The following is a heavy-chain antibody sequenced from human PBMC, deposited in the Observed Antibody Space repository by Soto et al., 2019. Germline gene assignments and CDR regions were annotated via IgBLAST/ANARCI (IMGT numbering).Heavy chain of an antibody. CDR2: ISHSGGTT. CDR3: AKGRGQTWNFHY. J-gene: IGHJ4*02. Sequence: EVQLLESGGGSVQPGGSLRLSCAASGFTFNNYAMHRVRLPPGKGLEWVSSISHSGGTTYSADSVKGRFSISRDSLAGTPYLQMISLRAEDSALYSCAKGRGQTWNFHYWGQGTLVTVSP. D-gene: IGHD1-7*01. CDR1: GFTFNNYA. V-gene: IGHV3-23*01.